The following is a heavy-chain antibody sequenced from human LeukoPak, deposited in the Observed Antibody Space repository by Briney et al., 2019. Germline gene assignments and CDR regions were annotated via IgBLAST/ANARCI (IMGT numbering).Heavy chain of an antibody. CDR2: IHNSGSA. V-gene: IGHV4-59*01. Sequence: AETLSLTCTVSGGSMSSSYWSWIRQAPGKGLEWIGYIHNSGSANYNPSLGSRVTMSVDTSKNQISLKLSSVTAADTAVYYCAREFNYYDSVVGYYIHYFEYWGQGTLVTVSS. J-gene: IGHJ4*02. D-gene: IGHD3-22*01. CDR3: AREFNYYDSVVGYYIHYFEY. CDR1: GGSMSSSY.